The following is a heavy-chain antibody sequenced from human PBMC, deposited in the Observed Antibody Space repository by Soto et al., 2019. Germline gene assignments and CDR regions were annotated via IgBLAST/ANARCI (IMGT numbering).Heavy chain of an antibody. V-gene: IGHV3-23*01. Sequence: EVQLLESGGGLVQPGGSLRLSCAASGFTFSSYAMSWVRQAPGKGLEWVSAISGSGGSTYYADSVKGRFTISRDNCKNTLYMQINCLRAEDTEVYYGAREPIAVAGTNFDHRGKGTVVTVS. CDR1: GFTFSSYA. D-gene: IGHD6-19*01. CDR2: ISGSGGST. J-gene: IGHJ4*02. CDR3: AREPIAVAGTNFDH.